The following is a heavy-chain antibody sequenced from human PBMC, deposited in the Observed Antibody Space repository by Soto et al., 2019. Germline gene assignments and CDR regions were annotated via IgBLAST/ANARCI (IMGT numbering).Heavy chain of an antibody. CDR3: AKDHPQNLFRYCSGGSCYSGVDY. D-gene: IGHD2-15*01. Sequence: VQLVESGGGVVQPGRSLRLSCAASGFTFSSYGMHWVRQAPGKGLEWVAVISYDGSNKYYADSVKGRFTISRDNSKNTLYLQMNSLRAEDTAVYYCAKDHPQNLFRYCSGGSCYSGVDYWGQGTLVTVSS. J-gene: IGHJ4*02. CDR1: GFTFSSYG. CDR2: ISYDGSNK. V-gene: IGHV3-30*18.